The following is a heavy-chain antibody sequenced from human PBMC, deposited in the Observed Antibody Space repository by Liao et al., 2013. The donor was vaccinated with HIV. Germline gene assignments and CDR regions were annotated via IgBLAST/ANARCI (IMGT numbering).Heavy chain of an antibody. CDR2: IYTSGST. CDR3: ASLPRGQLVTAHFDY. V-gene: IGHV4-4*07. Sequence: QVQLQESGPGLVKPSETLSLTCSVSGGFISNYYWNWIRQPAGRGLEWVGRIYTSGSTSYNPSLKSRVTISVDTSENQFSLNLRSVTAADTAIYYCASLPRGQLVTAHFDYWGQGTLVTVSS. CDR1: GGFISNYY. J-gene: IGHJ4*02. D-gene: IGHD3-16*01.